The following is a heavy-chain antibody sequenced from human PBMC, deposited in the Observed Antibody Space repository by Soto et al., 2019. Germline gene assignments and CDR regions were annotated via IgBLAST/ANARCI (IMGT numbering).Heavy chain of an antibody. CDR2: INPSGGST. V-gene: IGHV1-46*01. Sequence: ASVKVSCKASGYTFTSYYIHWVRQAPGQGLEWMGIINPSGGSTSYAQKFQGRVTMTRDTSTSTVYMELSSLRAEDTAGYYCAIYVDTAMVTGDYWGQGTLVTVSS. D-gene: IGHD5-18*01. CDR1: GYTFTSYY. CDR3: AIYVDTAMVTGDY. J-gene: IGHJ4*02.